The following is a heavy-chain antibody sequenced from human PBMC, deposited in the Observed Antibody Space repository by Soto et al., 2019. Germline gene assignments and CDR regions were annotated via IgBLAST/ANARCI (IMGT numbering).Heavy chain of an antibody. D-gene: IGHD6-6*01. Sequence: GGSLRLSCAASGFTFSSYGMHWVRQAPGKGLEWVAVISYDGSNKYYADSVKGRFTISRDNSKNTLYLQMNSLRAEDTAVYYCAKVQSIAARHSYLDDWGQGTLVTVSS. CDR2: ISYDGSNK. CDR3: AKVQSIAARHSYLDD. J-gene: IGHJ4*02. V-gene: IGHV3-30*18. CDR1: GFTFSSYG.